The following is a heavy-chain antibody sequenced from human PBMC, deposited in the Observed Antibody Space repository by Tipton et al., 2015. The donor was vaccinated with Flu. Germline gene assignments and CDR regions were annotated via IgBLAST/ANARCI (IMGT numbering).Heavy chain of an antibody. CDR3: AREGLLRAFDI. V-gene: IGHV4-61*02. Sequence: TLSLTCTVSGGSISSGSYYWSWIRQPAGKGLEWIGRIYTSGSTNYNPSLKSRVTMSVDTSKNQFSLKLNSVAAADTAVYYCAREGLLRAFDIWGQGIMVTVSS. D-gene: IGHD2-15*01. CDR2: IYTSGST. J-gene: IGHJ3*02. CDR1: GGSISSGSYY.